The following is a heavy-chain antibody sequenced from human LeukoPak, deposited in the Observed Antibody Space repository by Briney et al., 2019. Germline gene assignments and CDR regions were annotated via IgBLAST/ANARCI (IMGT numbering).Heavy chain of an antibody. J-gene: IGHJ4*02. CDR3: ARGGNSIAISEDY. CDR1: GGTFSSYA. V-gene: IGHV1-69*04. D-gene: IGHD2/OR15-2a*01. Sequence: SVKVSCKASGGTFSSYAISWVRQAPGQGLEWMGRIIPILGIANYAQKFQGRVTITADKSTSTAYMELSSLRSEDTAVYYCARGGNSIAISEDYWGQGTLVTVSS. CDR2: IIPILGIA.